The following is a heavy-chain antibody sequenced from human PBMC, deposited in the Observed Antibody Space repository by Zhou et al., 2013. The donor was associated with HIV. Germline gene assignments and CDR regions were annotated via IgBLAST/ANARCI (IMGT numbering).Heavy chain of an antibody. J-gene: IGHJ5*02. Sequence: QVQLVQSGAEVKKPGSSVKVSCKASGGTFSSYAISWVRQAPGQGLEWMGGIIPIFGTANYAQKFQGRVTITTDESTSTAYMELSSLRSEDTAVYYCARGLRRITMVRGVILRDNWFDPWGQGTLVTVSS. CDR2: IIPIFGTA. V-gene: IGHV1-69*05. CDR1: GGTFSSYA. CDR3: ARGLRRITMVRGVILRDNWFDP. D-gene: IGHD3-10*01.